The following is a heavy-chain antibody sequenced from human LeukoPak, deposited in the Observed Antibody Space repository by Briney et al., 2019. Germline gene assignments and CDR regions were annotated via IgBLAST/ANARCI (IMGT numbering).Heavy chain of an antibody. V-gene: IGHV3-66*01. J-gene: IGHJ5*02. CDR3: ARDPSAVTANTYA. Sequence: PGGSLRLSCAASGFTVSNNWMNWVRQAPGKGPEWVSLIFSGGDTQYADSVKDRFTISRDASKNTLYLQMSNLRAEDTAVYYCARDPSAVTANTYAWGQGTLVTASS. D-gene: IGHD2-2*01. CDR1: GFTVSNNW. CDR2: IFSGGDT.